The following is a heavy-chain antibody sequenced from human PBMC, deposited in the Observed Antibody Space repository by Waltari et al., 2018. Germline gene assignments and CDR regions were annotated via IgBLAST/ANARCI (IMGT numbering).Heavy chain of an antibody. J-gene: IGHJ4*02. CDR3: ARSGGGTTTFGVAE. Sequence: QVQLVQSGAEVKKSGASVKVSCKASGYTFTDFFIHWVRQAPGQGLEWMGRINPNRGDTSYAQRFQGRVTMTGDTSITTAYMELTGLRSDDTAIYYWARSGGGTTTFGVAEWGQGSLVTVSS. V-gene: IGHV1-2*06. CDR1: GYTFTDFF. CDR2: INPNRGDT. D-gene: IGHD3-3*01.